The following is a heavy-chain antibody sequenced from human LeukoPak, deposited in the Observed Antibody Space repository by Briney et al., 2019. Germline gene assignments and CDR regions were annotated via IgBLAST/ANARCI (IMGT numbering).Heavy chain of an antibody. V-gene: IGHV3-11*06. CDR3: ARVAYGDYVDRGGPDY. Sequence: GGSLRLSCAASGFTFSDYYMSWIRQAPGKGLEWVSYISSSSSYTNYADSVKGRFTISRDNAKNSLYLQMNNLRAEDTAVYYCARVAYGDYVDRGGPDYWGQGTLVTVSS. J-gene: IGHJ4*02. CDR2: ISSSSSYT. CDR1: GFTFSDYY. D-gene: IGHD4-17*01.